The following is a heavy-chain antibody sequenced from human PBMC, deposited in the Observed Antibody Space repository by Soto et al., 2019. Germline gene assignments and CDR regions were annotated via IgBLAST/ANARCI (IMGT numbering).Heavy chain of an antibody. J-gene: IGHJ6*02. Sequence: SAKVACKASGGNFSSYAISWVRQTPRQGLEWMGGIIPIFGTANYAQKFQGRVTITADESTSTAYMELSSLRSEDTAVYYCARWWAAAGSGFSIGPGYYYYYGIDVWGQGTTVTVSS. D-gene: IGHD6-13*01. CDR2: IIPIFGTA. CDR3: ARWWAAAGSGFSIGPGYYYYYGIDV. V-gene: IGHV1-69*13. CDR1: GGNFSSYA.